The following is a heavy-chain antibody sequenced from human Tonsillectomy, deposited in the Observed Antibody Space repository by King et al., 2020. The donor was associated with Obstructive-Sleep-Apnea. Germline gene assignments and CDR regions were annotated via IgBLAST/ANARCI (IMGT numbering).Heavy chain of an antibody. CDR1: GFNFSSYS. Sequence: VQLVESGGGLVQPGGSLRLSCAASGFNFSSYSMNWVRQAPGKGLEWVSYISSSSSTIYYADSVKGRFTISRDNAKNSLYLQMNSLRAEDTAVYYCAGSGAAAGTRGLHYYYYYGMDVWGQGTTVTVSS. D-gene: IGHD6-13*01. CDR3: AGSGAAAGTRGLHYYYYYGMDV. V-gene: IGHV3-48*01. J-gene: IGHJ6*02. CDR2: ISSSSSTI.